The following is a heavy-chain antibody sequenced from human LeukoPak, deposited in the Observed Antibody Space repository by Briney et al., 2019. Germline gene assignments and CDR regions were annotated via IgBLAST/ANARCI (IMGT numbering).Heavy chain of an antibody. V-gene: IGHV3-30-3*01. D-gene: IGHD6-6*01. CDR1: GFTFRNYP. CDR3: AKGYSSSSWWFDP. CDR2: ISNDGTNK. Sequence: GGSLRLSCAASGFTFRNYPMHWVRQAPGKGLEWVALISNDGTNKYYSDSVKGRFTISRDNSKNTLYLQMNSLKTEDTAVYYCAKGYSSSSWWFDPWGQGTLVTVSS. J-gene: IGHJ5*02.